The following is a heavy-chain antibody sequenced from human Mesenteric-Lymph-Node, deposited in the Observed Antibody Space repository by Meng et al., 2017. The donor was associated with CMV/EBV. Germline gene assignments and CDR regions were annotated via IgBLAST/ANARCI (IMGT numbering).Heavy chain of an antibody. J-gene: IGHJ6*02. CDR2: IKQDGSEK. V-gene: IGHV3-7*01. CDR1: GFTFDDYG. D-gene: IGHD3-3*01. CDR3: VRSFWSGYQNLDV. Sequence: GESLKISCAASGFTFDDYGMSWVRQAPGKGLEWVANIKQDGSEKYYVDSVKGRFTISRDNAKNSLYLQMNSLRAEDTAVYYCVRSFWSGYQNLDVWGQGTTVTVSS.